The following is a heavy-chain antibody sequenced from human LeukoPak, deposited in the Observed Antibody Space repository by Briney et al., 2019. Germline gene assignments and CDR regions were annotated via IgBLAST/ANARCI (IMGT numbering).Heavy chain of an antibody. CDR1: GFRFSVYW. V-gene: IGHV3-74*01. CDR2: INSDGSVT. Sequence: GGSLRLSCAASGFRFSVYWMHWVRQAPGKGLVWVSRINSDGSVTSFADSVKGRFTISRDNAKNTIYLQMNSLTVEDTAVYFCARSSHYTIPFDSWGQGMLVTVSS. J-gene: IGHJ5*01. CDR3: ARSSHYTIPFDS. D-gene: IGHD2-2*02.